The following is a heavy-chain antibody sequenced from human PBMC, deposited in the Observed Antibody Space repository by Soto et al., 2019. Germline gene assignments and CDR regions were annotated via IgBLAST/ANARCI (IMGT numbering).Heavy chain of an antibody. CDR3: AGVVIAARQIPWSGFDT. V-gene: IGHV1-69*12. CDR2: IIPIFGTA. CDR1: GGTFSSYA. D-gene: IGHD6-6*01. Sequence: QVQLVQSGAEVKKPGSSVKVSCKASGGTFSSYAISWVRQAPGQGLEWMGGIIPIFGTANYAQKFQGRVTITADESTSTAYMELSSLRSEETAVYYCAGVVIAARQIPWSGFDTWGQGTLVTVSS. J-gene: IGHJ5*02.